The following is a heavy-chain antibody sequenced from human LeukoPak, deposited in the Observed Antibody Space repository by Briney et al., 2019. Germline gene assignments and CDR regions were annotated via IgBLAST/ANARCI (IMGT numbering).Heavy chain of an antibody. Sequence: SETLSLTCAVYGGSFSGYYWSWIRQPPGKGLEWIGEINHSGSTYYNPSLKSRVTISVDTSKNQFSLKLSSVTAADTAVYYCATRIQRTDYYGSGNHNWFDPWGQGTLVTVSS. CDR1: GGSFSGYY. V-gene: IGHV4-34*01. CDR3: ATRIQRTDYYGSGNHNWFDP. CDR2: INHSGST. J-gene: IGHJ5*02. D-gene: IGHD3-10*01.